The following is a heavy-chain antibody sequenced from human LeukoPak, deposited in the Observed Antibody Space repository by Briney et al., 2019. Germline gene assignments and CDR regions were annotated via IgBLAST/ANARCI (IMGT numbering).Heavy chain of an antibody. CDR2: IHFSGST. CDR1: GGSISSYY. Sequence: SETLSLTCSVSGGSISSYYWGWIRQPPGRGLDYIGFIHFSGSTNYNPSLEGRVTISADTSTNQFSLKLNSVTAADTAVYYCARPSPDGFDIWGQGTMVTVFS. V-gene: IGHV4-59*01. CDR3: ARPSPDGFDI. J-gene: IGHJ3*02.